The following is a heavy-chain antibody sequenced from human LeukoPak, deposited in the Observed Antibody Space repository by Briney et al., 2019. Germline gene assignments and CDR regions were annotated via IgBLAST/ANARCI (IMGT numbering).Heavy chain of an antibody. D-gene: IGHD6-13*01. CDR3: ATAGSSWHATIDY. CDR2: FDPEVGET. Sequence: ASVKVSCKVSGYTLTELSMHWVRQAPGKGLEWMGGFDPEVGETIYAQKFQGRVTMTEDTSTDTAYMELSSLRSEDTAVYYCATAGSSWHATIDYWGQGTLVTVSS. J-gene: IGHJ4*02. V-gene: IGHV1-24*01. CDR1: GYTLTELS.